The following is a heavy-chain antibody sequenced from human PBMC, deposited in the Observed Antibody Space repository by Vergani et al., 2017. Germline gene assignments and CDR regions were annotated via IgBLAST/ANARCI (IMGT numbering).Heavy chain of an antibody. Sequence: QVQLVESGGGAVQPGRSLRLSCAASGFTFSSYGMHWVRQAPGKGLEWVAVISYDGSYKYYADSVKGRFTISRDNSKNTLYLQMNSLRAEDTAVYYCASDFGGCSSTSCLAIDHWGQGTLVTVSS. J-gene: IGHJ4*02. D-gene: IGHD2-2*01. CDR1: GFTFSSYG. CDR3: ASDFGGCSSTSCLAIDH. V-gene: IGHV3-30*03. CDR2: ISYDGSYK.